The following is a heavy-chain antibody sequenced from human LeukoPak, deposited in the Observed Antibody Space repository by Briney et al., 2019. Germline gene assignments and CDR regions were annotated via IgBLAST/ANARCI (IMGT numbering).Heavy chain of an antibody. J-gene: IGHJ5*02. CDR2: IYTSGST. CDR3: ARGWYNWNDEYWFDP. Sequence: SETLSLTCTVSGGSISSGSYYWSWIRQPAGKGLEWIGRIYTSGSTNYNPSLKSRVTISVDTSKNQFSLKLSSVTAADTAVYYCARGWYNWNDEYWFDPWGQGTLVTVSS. CDR1: GGSISSGSYY. D-gene: IGHD1-1*01. V-gene: IGHV4-61*02.